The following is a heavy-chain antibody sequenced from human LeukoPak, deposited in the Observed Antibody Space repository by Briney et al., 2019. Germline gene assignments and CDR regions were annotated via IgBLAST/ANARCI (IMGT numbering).Heavy chain of an antibody. CDR2: VSGSGGSI. CDR3: AKDLHDYGDFGGSDY. D-gene: IGHD4-17*01. Sequence: GGSLRLSCAASGFTFSSYAMSWVRQAPGKGLEWVSAVSGSGGSIYYADSVKGRFTISRDNSKNTLYLQMNSLRAEDTAVYYCAKDLHDYGDFGGSDYWGQGTLVTVSS. V-gene: IGHV3-23*01. CDR1: GFTFSSYA. J-gene: IGHJ4*02.